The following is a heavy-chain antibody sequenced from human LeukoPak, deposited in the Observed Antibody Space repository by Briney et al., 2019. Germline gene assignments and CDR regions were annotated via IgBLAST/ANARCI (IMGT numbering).Heavy chain of an antibody. CDR3: ARDQPFQH. V-gene: IGHV3-66*01. CDR2: IYSGGST. J-gene: IGHJ1*01. Sequence: GGSLRLSCAASGFTFSNYAMSWVRQAPGKGLEWVSVIYSGGSTYYADSVKGRFTISRDNSKNTLYLQMNSLRAEDTAVYYCARDQPFQHWGQGTLVTVSS. CDR1: GFTFSNYA.